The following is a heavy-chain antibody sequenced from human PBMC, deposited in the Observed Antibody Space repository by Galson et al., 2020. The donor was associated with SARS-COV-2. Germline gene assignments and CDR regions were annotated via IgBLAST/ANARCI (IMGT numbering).Heavy chain of an antibody. Sequence: QAGGSLRLSCAASGFTFSSYWMHWVRQVPGKGLVWVSRINSDGSSTSYADSVKGRFTISRDNAKNTLYLQMNSLRVEDTAVYHCARVGGYNAIGGYWGQGTLVTISS. CDR1: GFTFSSYW. D-gene: IGHD5-12*01. CDR3: ARVGGYNAIGGY. CDR2: INSDGSST. V-gene: IGHV3-74*01. J-gene: IGHJ4*02.